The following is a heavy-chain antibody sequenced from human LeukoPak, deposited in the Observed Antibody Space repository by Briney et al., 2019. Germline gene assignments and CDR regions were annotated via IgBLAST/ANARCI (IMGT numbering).Heavy chain of an antibody. CDR2: INAGNGNT. J-gene: IGHJ4*02. D-gene: IGHD2-15*01. V-gene: IGHV1-3*01. CDR3: ARVGPQGEDGFDY. CDR1: GYTFTNYA. Sequence: ASVKVSCKASGYTFTNYALHWVRQAPGQRLEWMGWINAGNGNTKYSQKFQGRVTITRDTSASTAYMELSSLRSEDTAVYYCARVGPQGEDGFDYWGQGTLVTVSS.